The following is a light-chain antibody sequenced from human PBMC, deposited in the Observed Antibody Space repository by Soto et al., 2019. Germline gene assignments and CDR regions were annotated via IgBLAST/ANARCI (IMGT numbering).Light chain of an antibody. V-gene: IGKV3D-20*02. Sequence: ETVLTQSPGTLSLSPGERAILSCRASQSVSSTYLAWYQQKPGQAPRLLIYGASSRATGIPDRFSGSGSGTDFTLTISSLEPEDFGVYFCHQRNKFGQGTRLEIK. CDR3: HQRNK. J-gene: IGKJ5*01. CDR2: GAS. CDR1: QSVSSTY.